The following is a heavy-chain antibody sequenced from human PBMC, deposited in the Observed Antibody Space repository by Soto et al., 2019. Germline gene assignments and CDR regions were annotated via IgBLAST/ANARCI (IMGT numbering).Heavy chain of an antibody. CDR1: GGTFSSYA. CDR2: IIPIFGTA. D-gene: IGHD6-13*01. Sequence: QVQLVQSGAEVKKPGSSVKVSCKASGGTFSSYAISWVRQAPGQGLEWMGGIIPIFGTANYAQKLQVRVTITGDESTITAYMELSRLKSEDTAVYYCARVTRYSSSWYPFDYWGQGTLVTVSS. J-gene: IGHJ4*02. CDR3: ARVTRYSSSWYPFDY. V-gene: IGHV1-69*12.